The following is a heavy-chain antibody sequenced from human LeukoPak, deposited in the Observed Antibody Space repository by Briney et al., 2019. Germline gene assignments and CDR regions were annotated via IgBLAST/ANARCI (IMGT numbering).Heavy chain of an antibody. D-gene: IGHD2-15*01. CDR1: GFTFRSCG. J-gene: IGHJ4*02. Sequence: GGSLRLSCAPSGFTFRSCGMRWGRQAPGKGLEWVAVISYDGSNKYYADSVKGRLTISRDNSKNTLYLQMNSLRAEDTAVYYGAKPDTETDIVVVVAAPPPSDYWGQGTLVTVSS. V-gene: IGHV3-30*18. CDR2: ISYDGSNK. CDR3: AKPDTETDIVVVVAAPPPSDY.